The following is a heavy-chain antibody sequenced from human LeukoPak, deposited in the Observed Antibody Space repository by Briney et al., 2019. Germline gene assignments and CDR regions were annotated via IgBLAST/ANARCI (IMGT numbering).Heavy chain of an antibody. CDR1: GYTFTIYG. J-gene: IGHJ6*02. Sequence: ASVKVSFKASGYTFTIYGISWVRQAPRQGLEWMGWISAYDGNRNYTQKLQGRVTITTDTSTSTAYMELRSLRSDDTAVYYCARDYYASSGYWGLTYYYGMDVWGQGTTVTVSS. CDR3: ARDYYASSGYWGLTYYYGMDV. D-gene: IGHD3-22*01. CDR2: ISAYDGNR. V-gene: IGHV1-18*01.